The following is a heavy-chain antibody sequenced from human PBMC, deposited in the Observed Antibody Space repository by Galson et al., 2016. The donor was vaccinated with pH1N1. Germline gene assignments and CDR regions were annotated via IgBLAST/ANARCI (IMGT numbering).Heavy chain of an antibody. CDR2: ISYNGHDQ. CDR3: AREDWSHAYTYYYGMDV. CDR1: GFTFDTFA. D-gene: IGHD3-16*01. V-gene: IGHV3-30-3*01. J-gene: IGHJ6*02. Sequence: SLRLSCAASGFTFDTFAMHWVRQNPGKGLEWVAFISYNGHDQSYANSVKGRFTVSRNNSKNPLYLQMNSLRPDDTALYYCAREDWSHAYTYYYGMDVWGQGTTVTVSS.